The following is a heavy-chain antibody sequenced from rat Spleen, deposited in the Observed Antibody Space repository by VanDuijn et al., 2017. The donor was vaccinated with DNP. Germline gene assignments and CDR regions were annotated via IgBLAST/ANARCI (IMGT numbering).Heavy chain of an antibody. CDR2: ISTSGTKT. CDR1: GFTFNNYY. J-gene: IGHJ2*01. CDR3: ARNYGGYRPWDY. D-gene: IGHD1-11*01. Sequence: EVQLVESGGGFVQPGMSMKLSCTASGFTFNNYYMAWVRQAPKKGLEWVATISTSGTKTYYPDSVKGRYTISRDISKNTLYLQMNSLRSEDTATYYCARNYGGYRPWDYWGQGVMVTVSS. V-gene: IGHV5-25*01.